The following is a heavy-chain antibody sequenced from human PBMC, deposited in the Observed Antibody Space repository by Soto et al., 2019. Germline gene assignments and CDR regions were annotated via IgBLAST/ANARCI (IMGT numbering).Heavy chain of an antibody. CDR2: VHSAGSGT. J-gene: IGHJ4*02. V-gene: IGHV3-74*01. CDR3: ATVFEH. CDR1: GITFSGFW. Sequence: VPLVESGGGSVQPGGSLRLSCVASGITFSGFWMHWVRQVPGKGLVWVARVHSAGSGTGYADSVKGRFTISRDNAKNTLSLQMDTLRVEDTAVYYCATVFEHWGQGIPVTVSS.